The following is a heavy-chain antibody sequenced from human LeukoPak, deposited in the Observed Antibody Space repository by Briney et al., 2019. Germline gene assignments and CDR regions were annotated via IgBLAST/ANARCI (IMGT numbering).Heavy chain of an antibody. CDR1: GYSISSGYY. CDR2: IYHSGRT. V-gene: IGHV4-38-2*02. CDR3: ARGVVIAPQTFDY. Sequence: PSETLSLTCTVPGYSISSGYYWGWIRQPPGKGLEWIGSIYHSGRTFYNPSLKSRVTISVDTSKNQFSLKLTSVTAADTAVYYCARGVVIAPQTFDYWGQGTLVTVSS. D-gene: IGHD2-21*01. J-gene: IGHJ4*02.